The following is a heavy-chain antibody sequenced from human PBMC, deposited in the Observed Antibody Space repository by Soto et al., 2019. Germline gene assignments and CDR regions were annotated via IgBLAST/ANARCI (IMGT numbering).Heavy chain of an antibody. CDR3: ARVNVAGGSPGAFDI. CDR2: IKQDGSEK. J-gene: IGHJ3*02. V-gene: IGHV3-7*03. CDR1: GFSFSSYW. Sequence: GGSLRLSCAASGFSFSSYWMSWVRQAPGKGLEWVANIKQDGSEKYYVDSVKGRFTISRDNAKNSLFLQMNSLRSEDTAVYYCARVNVAGGSPGAFDIWGQGTTVTVSS. D-gene: IGHD1-26*01.